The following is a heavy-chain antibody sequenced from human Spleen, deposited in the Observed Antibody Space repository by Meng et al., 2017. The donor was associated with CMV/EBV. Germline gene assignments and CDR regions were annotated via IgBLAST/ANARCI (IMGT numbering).Heavy chain of an antibody. Sequence: ASVKVSCKASGYTFTGHYLHWVRQAPGQGPEWMGWINPRGGHMYAQKFQGSVIMAGDTSLNTAHLEVRGLKTDDTAMYYCATGNGDLFDYWGQGTLVTVSS. J-gene: IGHJ4*02. CDR2: INPRGGH. D-gene: IGHD4-17*01. CDR3: ATGNGDLFDY. CDR1: GYTFTGHY. V-gene: IGHV1-2*02.